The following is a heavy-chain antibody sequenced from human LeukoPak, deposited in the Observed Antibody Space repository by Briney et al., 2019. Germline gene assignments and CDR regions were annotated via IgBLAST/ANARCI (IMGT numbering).Heavy chain of an antibody. CDR3: ATSSRYSSSWYEEFDY. CDR2: IYYSGST. D-gene: IGHD6-13*01. CDR1: GGSISSYY. J-gene: IGHJ4*02. V-gene: IGHV4-59*08. Sequence: PSETLSLTCTVSGGSISSYYWSWIRQPPGKGLEWIGYIYYSGSTNYNPSLKSRVTISVDTSKNQFSLKLTSVTAADTAVYYCATSSRYSSSWYEEFDYWGQGTPVTVSS.